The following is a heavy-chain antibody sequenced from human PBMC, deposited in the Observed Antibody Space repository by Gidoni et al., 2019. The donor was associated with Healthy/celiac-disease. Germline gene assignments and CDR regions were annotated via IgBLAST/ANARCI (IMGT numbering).Heavy chain of an antibody. CDR1: GFTFSSYA. CDR3: ARGGVGYYFDY. J-gene: IGHJ4*02. Sequence: QVQLVESGGGVVQPGRSLRLSCAASGFTFSSYAMHWVRQAPGKGLEWVAVISYDGSNKYYADSVKGRFTISRDNSKNTLYLQMNSLRAEDTAVYYCARGGVGYYFDYWGQGTLVTVSS. D-gene: IGHD1-26*01. CDR2: ISYDGSNK. V-gene: IGHV3-30-3*01.